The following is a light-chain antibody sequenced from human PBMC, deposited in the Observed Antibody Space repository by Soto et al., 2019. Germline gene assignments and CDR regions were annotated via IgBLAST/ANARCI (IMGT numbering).Light chain of an antibody. CDR3: AAWDDRLNGQV. CDR1: SSNIGSNS. CDR2: NDN. J-gene: IGLJ1*01. V-gene: IGLV1-44*01. Sequence: QSVLTQPPSASATPGQRVTISCSGGSSNIGSNSVSWYQQVPGTAPKLLIFNDNMRPSGVADRFSGSKSGPSASLAISGLQAEEEEDYYCAAWDDRLNGQVFGTGTKVTVL.